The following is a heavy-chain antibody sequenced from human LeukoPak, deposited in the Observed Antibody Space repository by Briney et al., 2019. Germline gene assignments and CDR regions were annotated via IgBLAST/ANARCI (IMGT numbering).Heavy chain of an antibody. J-gene: IGHJ4*02. CDR3: ARHPKRNRSNPGIAAAGTGGFDY. CDR1: GGSISSYY. V-gene: IGHV4-59*08. D-gene: IGHD6-13*01. CDR2: IYYSGST. Sequence: PSETLSLTCTVSGGSISSYYWSWIRQPPGKGLEWIGYIYYSGSTNYNPSLKSRVTISVDTSKNQFSLKLSSVTAADTAVYYCARHPKRNRSNPGIAAAGTGGFDYWGQGTLVTVSS.